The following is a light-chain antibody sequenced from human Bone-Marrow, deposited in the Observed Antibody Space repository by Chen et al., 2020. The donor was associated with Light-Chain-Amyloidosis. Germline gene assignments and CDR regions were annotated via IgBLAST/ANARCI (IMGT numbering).Light chain of an antibody. CDR2: RDT. V-gene: IGLV3-25*03. CDR3: QSADSSGTYEVI. J-gene: IGLJ2*01. Sequence: SSTLTQPPSVPVSPAQTARITCSGDDLPTKYAYGYQQKPGQAPVLVIHRDTERPSAISERFSGSSSGTTATLTISGVQAEDEGDYHCQSADSSGTYEVIFGGGTKLTVL. CDR1: DLPTKY.